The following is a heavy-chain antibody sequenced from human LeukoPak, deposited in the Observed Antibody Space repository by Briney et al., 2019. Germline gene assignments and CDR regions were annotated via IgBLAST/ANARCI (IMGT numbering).Heavy chain of an antibody. CDR3: VRVRGDYGCCFYP. Sequence: SETLSLTCTVSGVSISSYYWGWIRQPPGKGLEWMGCVCYSGSTNYSPSPSSRVTISVDRSKNQFSLNLSSVTAADTAVYYCVRVRGDYGCCFYPWGKGTLVTVSS. CDR2: VCYSGST. CDR1: GVSISSYY. J-gene: IGHJ5*02. V-gene: IGHV4-59*01. D-gene: IGHD4-17*01.